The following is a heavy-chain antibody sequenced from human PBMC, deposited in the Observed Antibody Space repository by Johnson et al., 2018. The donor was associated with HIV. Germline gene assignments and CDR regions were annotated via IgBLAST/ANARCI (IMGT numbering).Heavy chain of an antibody. J-gene: IGHJ3*01. CDR1: GFTFRNYG. Sequence: QVQLVESGGGLIQPGGSLRLSCAASGFTFRNYGIHWVRQAPGKGLEWVAFIRYDGTSAYYADSVKGRFTISRDNSQNTLDLQINSLRAEDTALYYCAEGRTGSTDALDVWGQGTIVTVSS. CDR2: IRYDGTSA. D-gene: IGHD1/OR15-1a*01. V-gene: IGHV3-30*02. CDR3: AEGRTGSTDALDV.